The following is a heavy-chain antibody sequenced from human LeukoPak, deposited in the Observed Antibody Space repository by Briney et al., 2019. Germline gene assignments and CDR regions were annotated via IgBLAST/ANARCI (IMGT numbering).Heavy chain of an antibody. D-gene: IGHD3-3*01. CDR1: GFTFRAYT. J-gene: IGHJ4*02. CDR2: INGGSIYV. CDR3: TRGGRFLDF. V-gene: IGHV3-21*01. Sequence: PGGSLRLSCTASGFTFRAYTMNWVRQAPGKGLEWVSSINGGSIYVYYADSLKGRFTISRDNAKNSLYLQMNSLRAEDTAVYYCTRGGRFLDFWGQGTLVTVPS.